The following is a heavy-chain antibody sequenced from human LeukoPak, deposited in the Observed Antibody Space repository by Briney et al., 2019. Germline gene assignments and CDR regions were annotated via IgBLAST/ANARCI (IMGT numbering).Heavy chain of an antibody. CDR3: ARGGSSWYNYFDY. J-gene: IGHJ4*02. CDR1: GGTFSSYA. D-gene: IGHD6-13*01. V-gene: IGHV1-69*13. CDR2: IIPIFGTA. Sequence: SVKVSCKASGGTFSSYAISWVRQAPGQGLEWMGGIIPIFGTANYAQKFQGRVTITADESTSTAYMELSRLRSDDTAVYYCARGGSSWYNYFDYWGQGTLVTVSS.